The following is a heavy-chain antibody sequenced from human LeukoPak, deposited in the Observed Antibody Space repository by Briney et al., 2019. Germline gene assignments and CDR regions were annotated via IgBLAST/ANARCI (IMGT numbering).Heavy chain of an antibody. V-gene: IGHV4-59*01. CDR3: ARLYSSSLGRVFDY. CDR1: GGSISNYY. CDR2: IYYSGST. D-gene: IGHD6-13*01. J-gene: IGHJ4*02. Sequence: PSETLSLTCTVSGGSISNYYWSWIRQPPGKGLEWIGYIYYSGSTNYNPSLKSRVTISVDTSKSQFSLRLSSVTAADTAVYYCARLYSSSLGRVFDYWGQGTLVTVSS.